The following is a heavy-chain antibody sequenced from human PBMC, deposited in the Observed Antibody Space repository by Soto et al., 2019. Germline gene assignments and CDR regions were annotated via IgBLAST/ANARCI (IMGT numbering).Heavy chain of an antibody. D-gene: IGHD2-21*02. V-gene: IGHV1-69*02. J-gene: IGHJ6*02. Sequence: QVQLVQSGAEVRKPGSSVKVSCMASGSTFSSYTVNWVRQAPGKGLEWIGRIIPVLTVTDYARRFQGRVTITADRSAKAAYMELTSLTSEDTAVYYCARRIYCGTDCYKKCYYGMDVWGQGTTVTVSS. CDR3: ARRIYCGTDCYKKCYYGMDV. CDR2: IIPVLTVT. CDR1: GSTFSSYT.